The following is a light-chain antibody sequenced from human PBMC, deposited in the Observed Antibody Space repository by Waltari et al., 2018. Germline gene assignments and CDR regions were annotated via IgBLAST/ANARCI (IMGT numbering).Light chain of an antibody. CDR3: QQYYSTLT. J-gene: IGKJ1*01. CDR2: WAS. Sequence: DIVMTQSPDSLAVSLGERATINCKSSQSLLYNSNNKNYLAWYQQKPGQPPKLLIYWASTRESGVPDRFSGSVSGTDFTLTISSLQAEDVAVYYCQQYYSTLTFGQGTKVEIK. V-gene: IGKV4-1*01. CDR1: QSLLYNSNNKNY.